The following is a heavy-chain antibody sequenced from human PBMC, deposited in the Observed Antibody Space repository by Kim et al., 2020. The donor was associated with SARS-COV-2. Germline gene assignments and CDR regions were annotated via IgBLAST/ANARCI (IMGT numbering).Heavy chain of an antibody. CDR3: ALLTTVVTGAFDI. J-gene: IGHJ3*02. Sequence: YADSVKGRFTISRDNSKNTLYLQMNSLRAEDTAVYYCALLTTVVTGAFDIWGQGTMVTVSS. D-gene: IGHD4-17*01. V-gene: IGHV3-23*01.